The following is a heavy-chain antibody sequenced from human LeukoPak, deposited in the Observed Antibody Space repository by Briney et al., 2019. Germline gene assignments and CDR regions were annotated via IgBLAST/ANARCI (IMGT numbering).Heavy chain of an antibody. CDR1: GGSISSYY. Sequence: SETLPLTCTVSGGSISSYYWSWIRQPPGKGLEWIGYIYTSGSTNYNPSLKSRVTISVDTSKNQFSLKLSSVTAADTAVYYCASTRSFYFDYWGQGTLVTVSS. J-gene: IGHJ4*02. CDR2: IYTSGST. D-gene: IGHD6-6*01. V-gene: IGHV4-4*09. CDR3: ASTRSFYFDY.